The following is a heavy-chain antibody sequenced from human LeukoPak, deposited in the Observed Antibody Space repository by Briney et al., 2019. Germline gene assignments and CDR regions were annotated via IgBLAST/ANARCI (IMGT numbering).Heavy chain of an antibody. J-gene: IGHJ4*02. V-gene: IGHV4-34*01. CDR3: ARVVVVVAATHIDY. CDR1: GGSFSGYY. CDR2: INHTGST. Sequence: SETLSLTCAVYGGSFSGYYWSWIRQPPGKGPEWIGEINHTGSTNYNPSLKSRVTISVDTSKNKFSLKLSSVTAADTAVYYCARVVVVVAATHIDYWGQGTLVTVSS. D-gene: IGHD2-15*01.